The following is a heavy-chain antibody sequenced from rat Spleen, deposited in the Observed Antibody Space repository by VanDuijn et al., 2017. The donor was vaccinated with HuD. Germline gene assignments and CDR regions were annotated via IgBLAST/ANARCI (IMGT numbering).Heavy chain of an antibody. CDR3: VGHGSRSPYLYVFDA. Sequence: EVQLVESGGGLVQPGRSLKLSCAASGFIFSDYGMAWVRQAPTKGLDWVATINYDGISTFYRDSLRARFTISRDNAKSTLYLQMDSLRSEDTATYYCVGHGSRSPYLYVFDAWGQGASVTVSS. V-gene: IGHV5-29*01. D-gene: IGHD3-8*01. CDR1: GFIFSDYG. CDR2: INYDGIST. J-gene: IGHJ4*01.